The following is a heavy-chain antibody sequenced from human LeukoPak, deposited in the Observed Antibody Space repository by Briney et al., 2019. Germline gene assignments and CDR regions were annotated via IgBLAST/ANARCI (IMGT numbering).Heavy chain of an antibody. D-gene: IGHD3-22*01. J-gene: IGHJ3*02. CDR3: ARAGRTMIVVVSSAFDI. CDR1: GFTFSSYS. Sequence: GGSLRLSCAASGFTFSSYSMNWVRQAPGKGLEWVSSISSSSSYIYYADSVKGRFAISRANAKNSLYLQMNCLRAEDTAVYYCARAGRTMIVVVSSAFDIWGQGTMVTVSS. V-gene: IGHV3-21*01. CDR2: ISSSSSYI.